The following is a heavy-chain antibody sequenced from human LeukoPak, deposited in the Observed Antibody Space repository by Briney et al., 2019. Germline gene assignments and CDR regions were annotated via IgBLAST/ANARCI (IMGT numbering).Heavy chain of an antibody. CDR1: GYTFTSYY. CDR3: AREGLDYSTTVVTPKRDYYYYYYMDV. V-gene: IGHV1-46*01. Sequence: ASVKVSCKASGYTFTSYYMHWVRQAPGQGLEWMGIINPSGGSTSYAQKFQGRVTMTRDMSTSTVYMELSTLRSEDTAVYYCAREGLDYSTTVVTPKRDYYYYYYMDVWGKGTTVTVSS. J-gene: IGHJ6*03. CDR2: INPSGGST. D-gene: IGHD4-23*01.